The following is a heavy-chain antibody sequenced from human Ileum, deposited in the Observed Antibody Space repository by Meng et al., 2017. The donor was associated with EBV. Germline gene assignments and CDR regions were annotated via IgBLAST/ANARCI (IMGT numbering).Heavy chain of an antibody. V-gene: IGHV3-15*01. D-gene: IGHD3-22*01. CDR2: IKSKIDGGTI. CDR3: TTDTYYEKGFDP. CDR1: GLSFSYAW. Sequence: EVQLVESXGGLVKPEXSLRLSXSASGLSFSYAWMYWARQAPGKGLEWVGRIKSKIDGGTIDYAAPVKGRFTISSDDSKNTLYLQMNSLRTEDTAVYYCTTDTYYEKGFDPWGQGTLVTVSS. J-gene: IGHJ5*02.